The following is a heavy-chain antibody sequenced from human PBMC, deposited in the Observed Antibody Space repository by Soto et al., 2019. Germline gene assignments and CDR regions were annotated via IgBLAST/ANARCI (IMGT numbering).Heavy chain of an antibody. CDR1: GGSISSISYY. V-gene: IGHV4-39*01. J-gene: IGHJ4*02. D-gene: IGHD2-2*01. Sequence: PSETLSLTCTVSGGSISSISYYWGWIRQPPGKGLEWIGSIKYSGHTFYNPSLKSRVTMSVDTSKNQFSLRLSSVTAAETAVYYCARVDIAVVPSTTFDYWGQGTLVT. CDR2: IKYSGHT. CDR3: ARVDIAVVPSTTFDY.